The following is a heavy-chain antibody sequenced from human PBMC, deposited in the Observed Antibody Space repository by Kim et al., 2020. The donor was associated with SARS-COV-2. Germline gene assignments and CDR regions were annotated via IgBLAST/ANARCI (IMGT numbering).Heavy chain of an antibody. CDR2: INHSGST. J-gene: IGHJ2*01. Sequence: SETLSLTCAVYGGSFSGYYWSWIRQPPGKGLEWIGEINHSGSTNYNPSLKSRVTISVDTSKNQFSLKLSFVTAADTALYYCARGNPQRIMITFGGVTAPPYWYLDLWGRGTMVTVSS. CDR3: ARGNPQRIMITFGGVTAPPYWYLDL. V-gene: IGHV4-34*01. CDR1: GGSFSGYY. D-gene: IGHD3-16*01.